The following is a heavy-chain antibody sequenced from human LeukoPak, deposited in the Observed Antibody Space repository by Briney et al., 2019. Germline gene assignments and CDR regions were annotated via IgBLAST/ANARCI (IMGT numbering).Heavy chain of an antibody. D-gene: IGHD3-9*01. J-gene: IGHJ4*02. CDR3: ARRRTTFRLALGH. CDR1: GGSFSGHY. CDR2: INHSGST. Sequence: SETLSLTCAVYGGSFSGHYWNWIRQPPGKGLEWIGEINHSGSTNYNPSLKSRVTISVDTSKNQFSLKLSSVTAADTAVHYCARRRTTFRLALGHWGQGTLVTVSS. V-gene: IGHV4-34*01.